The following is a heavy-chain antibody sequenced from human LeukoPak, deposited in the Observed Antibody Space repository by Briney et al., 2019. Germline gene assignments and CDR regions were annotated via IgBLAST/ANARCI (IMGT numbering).Heavy chain of an antibody. CDR3: ARDREYYYDSSGVFDY. Sequence: SETLSLTCTVSGGSISSGGYYWSWIRQHPGKGLEWIGYIYYSGSTYYNPSLKSRVTISVDTSKNQFSLKLSSVTAADTAVYYCARDREYYYDSSGVFDYWGQGTLVTVSS. J-gene: IGHJ4*02. CDR2: IYYSGST. D-gene: IGHD3-22*01. V-gene: IGHV4-31*03. CDR1: GGSISSGGYY.